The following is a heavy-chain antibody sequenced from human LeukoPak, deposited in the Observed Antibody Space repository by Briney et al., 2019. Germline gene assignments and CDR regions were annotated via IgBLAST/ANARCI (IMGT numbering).Heavy chain of an antibody. D-gene: IGHD6-13*01. V-gene: IGHV4-4*07. CDR1: GGSIVSHY. J-gene: IGHJ4*02. CDR2: FYASGTT. CDR3: AKDSSTWGNLAGHFDS. Sequence: SETLSLTCTVSGGSIVSHYWNWIRQPAGRGLEWIGRFYASGTTNTSPSLKSRVTMSVDTSKNQFSLKLSSVTAADTAVYYCAKDSSTWGNLAGHFDSWGQGTLDTVSS.